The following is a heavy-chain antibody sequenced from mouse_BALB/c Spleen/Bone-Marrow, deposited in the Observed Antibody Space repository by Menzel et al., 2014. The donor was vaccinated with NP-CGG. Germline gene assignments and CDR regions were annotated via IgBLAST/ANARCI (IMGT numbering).Heavy chain of an antibody. CDR3: ARPLYYYGSSPFYAMDY. J-gene: IGHJ4*01. D-gene: IGHD1-1*01. Sequence: EVQVVESGGGLVKPGGSLKLSCAASGFAFSSYDMSWVRQTPEKRLEWVAYISSGGGSTYNPDTVKGRFTISRDNAKNTLYLQMSSLKSEDTAMYYCARPLYYYGSSPFYAMDYWGQGTSVTVSS. V-gene: IGHV5-12-1*01. CDR2: ISSGGGST. CDR1: GFAFSSYD.